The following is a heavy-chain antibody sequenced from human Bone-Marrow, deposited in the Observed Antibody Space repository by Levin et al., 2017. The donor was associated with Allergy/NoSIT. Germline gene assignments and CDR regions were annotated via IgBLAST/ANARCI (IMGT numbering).Heavy chain of an antibody. D-gene: IGHD5/OR15-5a*01. CDR1: GFTFSNAW. CDR2: IKSKTDGGTT. V-gene: IGHV3-15*07. J-gene: IGHJ3*02. CDR3: TTIFYEPDPHLMLFDI. Sequence: GESLKISCAASGFTFSNAWMNWVRQAPGKGLEWVGRIKSKTDGGTTDYAAPVKGRFTISRDDSKNTLYLQMNSLKTEDTAVYYCTTIFYEPDPHLMLFDIWGQGTMVTVSS.